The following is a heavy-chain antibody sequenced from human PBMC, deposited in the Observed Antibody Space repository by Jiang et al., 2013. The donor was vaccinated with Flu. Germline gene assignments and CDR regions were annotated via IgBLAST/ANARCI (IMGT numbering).Heavy chain of an antibody. CDR1: GYSFTSYW. V-gene: IGHV5-10-1*01. CDR2: IDPSDSYT. J-gene: IGHJ3*02. D-gene: IGHD3-22*01. Sequence: RISCKGSGYSFTSYWISWVRQMPGKGLEWMGRIDPSDSYTNYSPSFQGHVTISADKSISTAYLQWSSLKASDTAMYYCARPSMIVVGGSAFDIWGQGTMVTVSS. CDR3: ARPSMIVVGGSAFDI.